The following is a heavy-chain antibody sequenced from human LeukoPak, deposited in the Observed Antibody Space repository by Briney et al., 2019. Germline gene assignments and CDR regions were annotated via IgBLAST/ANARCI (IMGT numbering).Heavy chain of an antibody. J-gene: IGHJ4*02. V-gene: IGHV4-59*08. CDR2: IFYSGST. Sequence: PSETLSLTCTVSGDSISSYYWSWIRQPPGKGLEWIGYIFYSGSTKYNPSLKSRVTISEDTSNNHIFLKLSSVTAADTAVYYCASSQSVLPGSYWGQGTLVTVSS. CDR1: GDSISSYY. CDR3: ASSQSVLPGSY. D-gene: IGHD4/OR15-4a*01.